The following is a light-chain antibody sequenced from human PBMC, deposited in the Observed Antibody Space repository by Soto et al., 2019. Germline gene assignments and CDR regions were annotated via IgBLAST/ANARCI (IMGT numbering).Light chain of an antibody. J-gene: IGKJ2*02. Sequence: DIQMTQSPSTLSASVGDRVTITCRASQSISSWLAWYQQKPGKAPKLLLYKAYSLESGVPSRFSGRESGTEFTLTISSLQPDDFATYYCQQYDTYSCTFGQGTKLEIK. CDR3: QQYDTYSCT. V-gene: IGKV1-5*03. CDR1: QSISSW. CDR2: KAY.